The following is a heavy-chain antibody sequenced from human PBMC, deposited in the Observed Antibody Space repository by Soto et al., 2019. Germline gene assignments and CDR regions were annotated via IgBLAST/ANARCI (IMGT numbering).Heavy chain of an antibody. D-gene: IGHD1-7*01. V-gene: IGHV4-4*02. Sequence: PSETLSLTCAVSGGSFTSNNWWTWVRQPPGQGLEWIGEIYRTGSTNYNPSLKSRVTISLDNYENQFSLQVTSLTAADTAVYYCASRDPGTSVDYWGQGTLVTVSS. J-gene: IGHJ4*02. CDR1: GGSFTSNNW. CDR2: IYRTGST. CDR3: ASRDPGTSVDY.